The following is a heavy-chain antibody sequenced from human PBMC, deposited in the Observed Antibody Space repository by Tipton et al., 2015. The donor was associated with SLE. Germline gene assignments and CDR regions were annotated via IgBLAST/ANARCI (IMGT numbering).Heavy chain of an antibody. J-gene: IGHJ6*03. CDR3: ASGTTTQLDDYFYYHIDV. CDR2: IYYSGST. CDR1: GGSVSSGSYY. V-gene: IGHV4-39*07. D-gene: IGHD4-11*01. Sequence: TLSLTCTVSGGSVSSGSYYWAWIRQPPGKGPEWIGTIYYSGSTYYYPSLKSRVSISVDHSKNQFSLRLNSVTAADTAVYYCASGTTTQLDDYFYYHIDVWGKGTTVTVSS.